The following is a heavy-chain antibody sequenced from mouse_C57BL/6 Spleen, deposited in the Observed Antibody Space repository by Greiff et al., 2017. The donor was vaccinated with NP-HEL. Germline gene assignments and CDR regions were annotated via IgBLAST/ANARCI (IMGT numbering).Heavy chain of an antibody. D-gene: IGHD1-1*01. CDR1: GFSFNTYA. Sequence: DVHLVESGGGLVQPKGSLKLSCAASGFSFNTYAMNWVRQAPGKGLEWVARIRSKSNNYATYYADSVKDRFTISRDDSESMLYLQMNNLKTEDTAMYYCVRSLNYYGSSDYAMDYWGQGTSVTVSS. CDR2: IRSKSNNYAT. CDR3: VRSLNYYGSSDYAMDY. J-gene: IGHJ4*01. V-gene: IGHV10-1*01.